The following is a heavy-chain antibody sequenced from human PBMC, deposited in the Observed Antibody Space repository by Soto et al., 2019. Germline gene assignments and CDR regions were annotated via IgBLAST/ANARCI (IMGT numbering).Heavy chain of an antibody. Sequence: QVQVVQSGAEVKKPGASVKVSCKASGYTFSTYAIHWVRQARGQSLEYMGWLNGGTGQTRYSQRFQDRVTITRDTSASTAYMEVSSLRPEDTAVYYCARGKGMAENYYYYGMDIWCQGTTVTVSS. J-gene: IGHJ6*02. V-gene: IGHV1-3*01. CDR1: GYTFSTYA. CDR2: LNGGTGQT. CDR3: ARGKGMAENYYYYGMDI.